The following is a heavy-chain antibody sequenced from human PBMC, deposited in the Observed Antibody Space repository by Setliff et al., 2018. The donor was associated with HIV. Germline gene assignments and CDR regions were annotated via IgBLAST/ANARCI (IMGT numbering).Heavy chain of an antibody. J-gene: IGHJ5*02. V-gene: IGHV3-72*01. D-gene: IGHD6-25*01. CDR2: IRNKAKSYTT. Sequence: GGSLRLSCAASGFIFRDHYMDWVRQAPGKGLEWVGRIRNKAKSYTTKYAASVTYRFTISRDDSNNSLYLQMKRLKTEDTAVYFGARGGYRTDSGYIDSWSDHWGQGTLVTVSS. CDR3: ARGGYRTDSGYIDSWSDH. CDR1: GFIFRDHY.